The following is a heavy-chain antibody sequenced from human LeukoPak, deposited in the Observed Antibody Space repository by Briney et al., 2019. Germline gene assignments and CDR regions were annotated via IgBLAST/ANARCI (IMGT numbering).Heavy chain of an antibody. J-gene: IGHJ5*02. D-gene: IGHD2-2*01. Sequence: ASVKVSCKASGYTFTSYDINWGRQATGQGLEWIGWMNPNSGNTGYAQKFQGRVTITRNTSISTAYMELSSLRSEDTAVYYCARGRGKLVPAAILNWFDPWGQGTLVTVSS. CDR2: MNPNSGNT. V-gene: IGHV1-8*03. CDR3: ARGRGKLVPAAILNWFDP. CDR1: GYTFTSYD.